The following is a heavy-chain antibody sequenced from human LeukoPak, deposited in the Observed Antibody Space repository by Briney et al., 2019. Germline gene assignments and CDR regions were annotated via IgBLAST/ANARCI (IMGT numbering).Heavy chain of an antibody. J-gene: IGHJ4*02. CDR1: GFTFSSYA. Sequence: GGSLRLSCAASGFTFSSYAMHWVRQAPGKGLEWVAVISYDGSNKYYADSVKGRFTISRDNSKNTLYLQMNSLRAEDTAVYYCARDLVGYDILTGCPLDYWGQGTLVTVSS. D-gene: IGHD3-9*01. V-gene: IGHV3-30-3*01. CDR3: ARDLVGYDILTGCPLDY. CDR2: ISYDGSNK.